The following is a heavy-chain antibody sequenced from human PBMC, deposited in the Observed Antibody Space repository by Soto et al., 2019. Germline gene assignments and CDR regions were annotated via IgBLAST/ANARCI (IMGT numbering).Heavy chain of an antibody. V-gene: IGHV5-51*01. D-gene: IGHD3-10*01. CDR2: MYPGDSDP. J-gene: IGHJ6*02. Sequence: HGESLKISCKGSGYTFTNYWIGWVRQMPGKGLEWMGIMYPGDSDPRYSPSFQGQVTISADKSLSTAYLQWSTLKASDTATYYCARQPSIRADGMDVWGQGTTVTVSS. CDR3: ARQPSIRADGMDV. CDR1: GYTFTNYW.